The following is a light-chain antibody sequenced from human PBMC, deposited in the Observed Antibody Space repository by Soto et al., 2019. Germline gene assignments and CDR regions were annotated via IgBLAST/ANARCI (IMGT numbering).Light chain of an antibody. V-gene: IGKV3-20*01. CDR1: ETVSSYL. Sequence: IVLAQCPFTLYVYPVYRPTLSCRASETVSSYLLGYQQKPGQDPRLLIYGGSSRATGIPVRFSGSGSETDFTLTITRLEPEDFAVYSCQQYSSSRTFGQGTKVDIK. CDR2: GGS. J-gene: IGKJ1*01. CDR3: QQYSSSRT.